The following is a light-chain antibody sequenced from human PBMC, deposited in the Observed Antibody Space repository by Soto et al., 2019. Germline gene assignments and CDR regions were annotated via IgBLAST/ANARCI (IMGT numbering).Light chain of an antibody. CDR2: GAS. CDR3: QQDNNWPPLT. J-gene: IGKJ4*01. CDR1: QSVSIN. Sequence: EIVMTQSPATLSVSPGERATLSCRASQSVSINLAWYQQKPGQAPRLLIYGASTRATSIPARFSGSGSGTEFTLTISSLQSEDFAVYYCQQDNNWPPLTFGGGTKVEIK. V-gene: IGKV3-15*01.